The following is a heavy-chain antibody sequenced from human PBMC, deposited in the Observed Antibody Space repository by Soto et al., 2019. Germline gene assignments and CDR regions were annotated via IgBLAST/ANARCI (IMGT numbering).Heavy chain of an antibody. V-gene: IGHV3-53*01. CDR2: IYSGGST. Sequence: GGSLRLSCAASGFTVSSNYMSWVRQAPGKGLEWVSVIYSGGSTYYADSVKGRFTISRDNSKNTLYLQMNSLRAEDTAVYYCARDRGYSYGYQADYGMDVWGQGTTVTVSS. CDR3: ARDRGYSYGYQADYGMDV. J-gene: IGHJ6*02. CDR1: GFTVSSNY. D-gene: IGHD5-18*01.